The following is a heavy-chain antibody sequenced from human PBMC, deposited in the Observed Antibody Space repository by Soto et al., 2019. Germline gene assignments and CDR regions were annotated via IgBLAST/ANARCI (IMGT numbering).Heavy chain of an antibody. V-gene: IGHV1-69*02. CDR3: ARAPLYCSGGSCYSDY. CDR2: IIPILGIA. D-gene: IGHD2-15*01. Sequence: QVQLVQSGAEVKKPGSSVKVSCKASGGTFSSYTISWVRQVPGQGLEWMGRIIPILGIANYAQKFQGRVTITADKSTSTAYMELSSLRSEDTAVYYCARAPLYCSGGSCYSDYWGQGTLVTVSS. J-gene: IGHJ4*02. CDR1: GGTFSSYT.